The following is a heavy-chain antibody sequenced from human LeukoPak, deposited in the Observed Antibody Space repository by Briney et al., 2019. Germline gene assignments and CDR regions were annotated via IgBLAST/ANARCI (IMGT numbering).Heavy chain of an antibody. V-gene: IGHV1-2*02. CDR2: IHSNSGGT. J-gene: IGHJ4*02. D-gene: IGHD5-24*01. Sequence: ASVKVSCKASGYTFTEHYMHWVRQAPGQGLEWMGEIHSNSGGTRYAQRFQGRVTITRDTSISTVYMELSSLTSDDSAVYYCARDPPSDPSVSFDYWGQGSLVTVSS. CDR1: GYTFTEHY. CDR3: ARDPPSDPSVSFDY.